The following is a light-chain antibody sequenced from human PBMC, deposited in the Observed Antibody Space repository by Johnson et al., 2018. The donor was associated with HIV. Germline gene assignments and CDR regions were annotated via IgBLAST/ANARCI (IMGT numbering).Light chain of an antibody. CDR3: GTWDSSLSADV. V-gene: IGLV1-51*02. J-gene: IGLJ1*01. CDR2: ENN. Sequence: QSVLTQPPSVSAAPGQRVTISCSGSSSNIGNNYVSWYQQLPGTAPKLLIYENNKRPSGIPDRFSGSKSGTSATLGITGLQTGDEADYYCGTWDSSLSADVFGTGTKVPGL. CDR1: SSNIGNNY.